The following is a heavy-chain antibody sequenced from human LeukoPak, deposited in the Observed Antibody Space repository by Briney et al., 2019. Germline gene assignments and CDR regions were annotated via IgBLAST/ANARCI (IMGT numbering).Heavy chain of an antibody. CDR3: ARLGIAAAVMEY. CDR2: ISAYNGNT. CDR1: GGTFISYA. Sequence: ASVKVSCKASGGTFISYAISWVRQAPGQGLEWMGWISAYNGNTNYAQKLQGRVTMTTDTSTSTAYMELRSLRSDDTAVYYCARLGIAAAVMEYWGQGTLVTVSS. D-gene: IGHD6-13*01. J-gene: IGHJ4*02. V-gene: IGHV1-18*01.